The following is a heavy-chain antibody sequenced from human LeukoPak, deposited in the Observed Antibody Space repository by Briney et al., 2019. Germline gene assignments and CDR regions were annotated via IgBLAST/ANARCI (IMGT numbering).Heavy chain of an antibody. Sequence: SVKVSCKASGYTLTAYHIHWVRQAPGQGLEWMGRIIPILGIANYAQKFQGRVTITADKSTSTAYMELSSLRSEDTAVYYCATRIGYCSGGSCSGWGQGTLVTVSS. V-gene: IGHV1-69*02. CDR2: IIPILGIA. D-gene: IGHD2-15*01. CDR3: ATRIGYCSGGSCSG. CDR1: GYTLTAYH. J-gene: IGHJ4*02.